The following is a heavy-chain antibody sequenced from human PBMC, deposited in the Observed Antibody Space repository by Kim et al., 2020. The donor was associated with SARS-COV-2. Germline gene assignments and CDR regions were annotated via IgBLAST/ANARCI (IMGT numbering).Heavy chain of an antibody. J-gene: IGHJ4*01. Sequence: GGSLRLSCVASEFSFSTYWMHWVRQAPGKGLVWVSSMNSDGSSTNYADSVKGRFTISRDNTKNTLYLQMNSLRAEDTAVYFCARDAVGSLDYWGHGTLVT. CDR2: MNSDGSST. CDR3: ARDAVGSLDY. CDR1: EFSFSTYW. V-gene: IGHV3-74*01. D-gene: IGHD1-1*01.